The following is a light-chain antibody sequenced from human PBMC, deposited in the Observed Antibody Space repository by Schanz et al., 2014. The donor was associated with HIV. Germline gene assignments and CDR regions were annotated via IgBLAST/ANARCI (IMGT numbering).Light chain of an antibody. CDR2: NTY. J-gene: IGLJ3*02. CDR3: GTWDDSLNGWV. Sequence: QSVLTQPPSASGTPGQRVTISCSGSTSSIKTNTVNWFQQLPGTAPKLLIYNTYHRPSGVPDRFSGSESVTSASLAISGLQSEDEADYYCGTWDDSLNGWVFGGGTKVTVL. V-gene: IGLV1-44*01. CDR1: TSSIKTNT.